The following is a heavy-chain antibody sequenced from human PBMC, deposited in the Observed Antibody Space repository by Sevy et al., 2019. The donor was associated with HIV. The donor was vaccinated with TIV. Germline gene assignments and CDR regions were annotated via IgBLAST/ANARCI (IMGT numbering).Heavy chain of an antibody. Sequence: GGSLRLSCAASGFTFNNFAMHWVRLAPGKGPEWVAVVSSDGAITYYADSVKGRFTVSRDNSRNTLYLQMNSLRAEDTAVYYCAKRRVQSGLSGGGANYGWDVCGQGTTVTVSS. CDR1: GFTFNNFA. V-gene: IGHV3-30-3*02. D-gene: IGHD2-8*02. CDR3: AKRRVQSGLSGGGANYGWDV. J-gene: IGHJ6*02. CDR2: VSSDGAIT.